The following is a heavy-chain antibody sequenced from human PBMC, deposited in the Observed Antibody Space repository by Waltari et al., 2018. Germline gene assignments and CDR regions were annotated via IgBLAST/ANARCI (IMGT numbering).Heavy chain of an antibody. CDR2: MNPNSGNR. Sequence: QVQLVQSGVEVKKPGASVKVSCKASGYTFTSYDINWVRQATGQGLEWMGWMNPNSGNRGYAQKFQGRVTMTRNTSISTAYLELSSLRSEDTAIYYCARTGYCSGGSCYSAFDIWGQGTMVTVSS. CDR1: GYTFTSYD. CDR3: ARTGYCSGGSCYSAFDI. D-gene: IGHD2-15*01. V-gene: IGHV1-8*01. J-gene: IGHJ3*02.